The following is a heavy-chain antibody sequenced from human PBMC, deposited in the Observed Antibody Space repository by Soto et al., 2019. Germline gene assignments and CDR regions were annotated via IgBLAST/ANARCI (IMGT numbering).Heavy chain of an antibody. CDR3: ARGSGFGSPDYYYYGMDV. CDR1: GFTFSSYW. D-gene: IGHD3-10*01. V-gene: IGHV3-7*01. J-gene: IGHJ6*02. Sequence: PGGSLRLSCAASGFTFSSYWMSWVRQAPGKGLEWVANIKQDGSEKYYVDSVKGRFTISRDNAKNSLYLQMNSLRAEDTAVYYCARGSGFGSPDYYYYGMDVWGQGTTVTVSS. CDR2: IKQDGSEK.